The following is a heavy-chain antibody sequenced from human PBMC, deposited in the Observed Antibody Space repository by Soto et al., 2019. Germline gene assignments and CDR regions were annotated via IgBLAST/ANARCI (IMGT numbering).Heavy chain of an antibody. CDR2: INAGNGNT. CDR3: ARGGEPIDY. D-gene: IGHD2-21*01. CDR1: GYTFTSYA. J-gene: IGHJ4*02. V-gene: IGHV1-3*01. Sequence: ASVKVSCKASGYTFTSYAMHWVRQAPGQRLERMGWINAGNGNTKHSQKFQGRVTITRDTSASTAYMELSSLRPEDTAVYYCARGGEPIDYWGQGTLVTVSS.